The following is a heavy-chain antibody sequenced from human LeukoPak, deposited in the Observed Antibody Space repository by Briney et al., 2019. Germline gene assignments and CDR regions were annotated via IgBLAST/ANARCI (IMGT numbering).Heavy chain of an antibody. CDR3: ARGLCGGYCYYY. Sequence: PGGSLRLSCAASGFSFSSYTMNWVRQAPGKGLEWVSYINIGGSTIYYIDSVKGRFTISRDNAKNSLYLQINSLRAEDTAVYYCARGLCGGYCYYYWGQGTLVTVSS. CDR2: INIGGSTI. V-gene: IGHV3-48*03. CDR1: GFSFSSYT. D-gene: IGHD2-21*01. J-gene: IGHJ4*02.